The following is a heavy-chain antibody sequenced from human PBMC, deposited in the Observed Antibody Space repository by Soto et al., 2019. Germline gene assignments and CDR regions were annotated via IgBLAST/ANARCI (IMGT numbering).Heavy chain of an antibody. CDR1: GFTFTSSA. D-gene: IGHD2-15*01. CDR3: AARGYCSGGSCFRVLYGMDV. J-gene: IGHJ6*02. CDR2: IVVGSGNT. V-gene: IGHV1-58*02. Sequence: GASVKVSCKASGFTFTSSAMQWVRQARGQRLEWIGWIVVGSGNTNYAQKFQERVTITRDMSTSTAYMELSSLRSEDTAVYYCAARGYCSGGSCFRVLYGMDVWGQGTTVTVSS.